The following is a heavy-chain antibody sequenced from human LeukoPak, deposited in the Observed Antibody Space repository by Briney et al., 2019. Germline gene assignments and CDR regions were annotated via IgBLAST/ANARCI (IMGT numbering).Heavy chain of an antibody. D-gene: IGHD2-8*01. CDR3: ARSLCGNGVCIPYYYYGMDV. CDR2: ISSSSSYI. V-gene: IGHV3-21*01. Sequence: GGSLRLSCAASGFTVSSNYMSWVRQAPGKGLERVSSISSSSSYIYYADSVKGRFTISRDNAKNSLYLQMNSLRAEDTAVYYCARSLCGNGVCIPYYYYGMDVWGQGTTVTVSS. CDR1: GFTVSSNY. J-gene: IGHJ6*02.